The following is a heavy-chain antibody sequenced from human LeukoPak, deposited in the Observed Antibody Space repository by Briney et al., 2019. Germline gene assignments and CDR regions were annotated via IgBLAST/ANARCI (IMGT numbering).Heavy chain of an antibody. Sequence: PSETLSLTCTVSGGSISSSSYYWGWIRQPPGKGLEWIGSIYYSGSTYYNPSLKSRVTISVDTSKNQFSLKLSSVTAADTAVYYCARDSSSWYVCTFDYWGQGTLVTVSS. V-gene: IGHV4-39*07. D-gene: IGHD6-13*01. CDR2: IYYSGST. CDR1: GGSISSSSYY. J-gene: IGHJ4*02. CDR3: ARDSSSWYVCTFDY.